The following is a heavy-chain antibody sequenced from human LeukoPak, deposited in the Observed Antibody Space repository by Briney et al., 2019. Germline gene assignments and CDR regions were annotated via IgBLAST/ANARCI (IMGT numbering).Heavy chain of an antibody. CDR2: IYYSGST. D-gene: IGHD6-13*01. Sequence: SETLSLTCTVSGGSISSGGYYWSWIRQHPGKGLEWIGYIYYSGSTYYSPSLKSRVTISVDTSKNQFSLKLSSVTAADTAVYYCARGQSAWGIAAAGPYNWFDPWGQGTLVTVSS. J-gene: IGHJ5*02. CDR3: ARGQSAWGIAAAGPYNWFDP. CDR1: GGSISSGGYY. V-gene: IGHV4-31*03.